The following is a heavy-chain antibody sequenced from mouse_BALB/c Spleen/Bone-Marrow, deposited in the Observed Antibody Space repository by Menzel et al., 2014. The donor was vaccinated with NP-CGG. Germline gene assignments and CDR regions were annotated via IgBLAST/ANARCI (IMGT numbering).Heavy chain of an antibody. V-gene: IGHV14-3*02. CDR3: SSHAMDY. CDR2: IDPANGNT. J-gene: IGHJ4*01. Sequence: EVQLQQSGAELVKPGASVKLSCTASGFNIKDTYMHWVKQRPEQGLEWIGRIDPANGNTKYDPKFQGKATITADTSSNTASLQLSSLTSEDTAVYYGSSHAMDYWGQGTSVTVSS. CDR1: GFNIKDTY.